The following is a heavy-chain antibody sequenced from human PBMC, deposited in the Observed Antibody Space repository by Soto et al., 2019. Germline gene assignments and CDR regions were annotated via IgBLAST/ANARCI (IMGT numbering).Heavy chain of an antibody. V-gene: IGHV5-10-1*01. D-gene: IGHD6-13*01. CDR1: GYSFTSYW. CDR3: ARLPAPYSSSVPMMPYYGMDV. J-gene: IGHJ6*02. CDR2: IDPSDSYT. Sequence: PGESLKISCKGSGYSFTSYWISWVRQMPGKGLEWMGRIDPSDSYTNYSPSFQGHVTISADKSISTAYLQWSSLKASDTAMYYCARLPAPYSSSVPMMPYYGMDVWGQGTTVTVSS.